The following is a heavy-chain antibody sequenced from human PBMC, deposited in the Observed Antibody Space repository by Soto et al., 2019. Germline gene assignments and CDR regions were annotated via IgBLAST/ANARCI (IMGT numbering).Heavy chain of an antibody. CDR3: ARVLSAYYYDSSGYYPFAFDI. CDR2: IYYSGST. Sequence: SETLSLTCTVSGGSISSGGYYWSWIRQHPGKGLEWIGYIYYSGSTYYNPFLKSRVTISVDTSKNQFSLKLSSVTAADTAVYYCARVLSAYYYDSSGYYPFAFDIWGQGTMVTVSS. CDR1: GGSISSGGYY. D-gene: IGHD3-22*01. J-gene: IGHJ3*02. V-gene: IGHV4-31*03.